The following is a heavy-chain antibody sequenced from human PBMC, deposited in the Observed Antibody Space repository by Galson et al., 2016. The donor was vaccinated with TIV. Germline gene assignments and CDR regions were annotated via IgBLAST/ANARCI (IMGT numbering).Heavy chain of an antibody. Sequence: SLRLSCAASGVTFSSYGMHWVRQAPGKGLEWVAVIWYDGSNKYYADSVKGRFTISRDNSKNTLDLQMNSLRAEDTAVYYCARSPSRGYYWSIDYWGQGTLVTVSS. V-gene: IGHV3-33*01. CDR3: ARSPSRGYYWSIDY. CDR1: GVTFSSYG. CDR2: IWYDGSNK. J-gene: IGHJ4*02. D-gene: IGHD3-22*01.